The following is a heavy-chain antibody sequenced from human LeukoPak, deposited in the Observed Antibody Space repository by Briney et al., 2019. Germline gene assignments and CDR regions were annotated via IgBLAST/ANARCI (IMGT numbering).Heavy chain of an antibody. D-gene: IGHD3-10*01. J-gene: IGHJ5*02. CDR1: GFTFSSRDW. Sequence: PGGSLRLSCVASGFTFSSRDWMTWVRQAPGKGLEWVANIKQDGSEKYYVDSVKGRFTISRDNAKNSLYLQMNSLRAEDTAVYYCARDVEGSGSYYGPWGQGTLVTVSS. CDR3: ARDVEGSGSYYGP. V-gene: IGHV3-7*01. CDR2: IKQDGSEK.